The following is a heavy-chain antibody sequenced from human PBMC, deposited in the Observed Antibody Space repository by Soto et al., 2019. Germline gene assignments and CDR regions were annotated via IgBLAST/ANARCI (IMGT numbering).Heavy chain of an antibody. CDR3: ARANWYSEY. Sequence: QVQLQESGPGLVKPSETLSLTCTVSGGSISNHYWSWIRQPPGKGLEWIGYIYYNGNTNYNPSLKSRVIMSVDTSKNQISLRLSSVTAADTDVYYCARANWYSEYWGQGTLVTVSS. J-gene: IGHJ4*02. CDR1: GGSISNHY. D-gene: IGHD7-27*01. V-gene: IGHV4-59*11. CDR2: IYYNGNT.